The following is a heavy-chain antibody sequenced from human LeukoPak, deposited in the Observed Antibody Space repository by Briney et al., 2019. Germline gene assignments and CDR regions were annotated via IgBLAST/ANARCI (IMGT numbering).Heavy chain of an antibody. J-gene: IGHJ4*02. D-gene: IGHD6-13*01. Sequence: GGSLRLSCAASGFTFSSHGMHWVRQAPGKGLEWVAFIRYDGSNKYYADSVKGRFTISRDNSKNTLYLQMNSLRAEDTAVYYCAKSPSAYSSSCSPFDYWGQGTLVTVSS. CDR2: IRYDGSNK. CDR1: GFTFSSHG. V-gene: IGHV3-30*02. CDR3: AKSPSAYSSSCSPFDY.